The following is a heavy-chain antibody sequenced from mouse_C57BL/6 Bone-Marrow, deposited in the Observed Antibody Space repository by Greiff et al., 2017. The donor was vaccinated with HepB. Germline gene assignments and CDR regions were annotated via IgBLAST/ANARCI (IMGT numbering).Heavy chain of an antibody. V-gene: IGHV1-81*01. Sequence: VQLVESGAELARPGASVKLSCKASGYTFTSYGISWVKQRTGQGLEWIGEIYPRSGNTYYNEKFKGKATLTADKSSSTAYMELRSLTSEDSAVYFCARWRLRFAYWGQGTLVTVSA. CDR1: GYTFTSYG. D-gene: IGHD2-4*01. J-gene: IGHJ3*01. CDR2: IYPRSGNT. CDR3: ARWRLRFAY.